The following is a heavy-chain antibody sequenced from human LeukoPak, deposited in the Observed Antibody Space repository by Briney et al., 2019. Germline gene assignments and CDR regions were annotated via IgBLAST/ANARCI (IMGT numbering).Heavy chain of an antibody. CDR2: INHSGST. D-gene: IGHD1-1*01. CDR3: ARGPFLDWNDLENWFDP. V-gene: IGHV4-34*01. J-gene: IGHJ5*02. Sequence: PSETLSLTCAVYGGSFSGYYWSWIRQPPGKGLEWIGEINHSGSTNYNPSLKSRVTISVDTSKNQFSLKLSSVTAADTAVYYCARGPFLDWNDLENWFDPWGQGNLVTVSS. CDR1: GGSFSGYY.